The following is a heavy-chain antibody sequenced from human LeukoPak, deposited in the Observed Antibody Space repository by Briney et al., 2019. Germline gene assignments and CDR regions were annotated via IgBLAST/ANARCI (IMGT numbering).Heavy chain of an antibody. CDR2: ISGNSGST. D-gene: IGHD2-15*01. Sequence: GGSLRLSCAASGFTFSSYAMSWVRQAPGKGLEWVSAISGNSGSTYYADSVKGRFTISRDNSKNTLYLQMNSLRAEDTAVYYCAKTYAYCSGGSCYDYWGQGTLVTVSS. CDR3: AKTYAYCSGGSCYDY. J-gene: IGHJ4*02. V-gene: IGHV3-23*01. CDR1: GFTFSSYA.